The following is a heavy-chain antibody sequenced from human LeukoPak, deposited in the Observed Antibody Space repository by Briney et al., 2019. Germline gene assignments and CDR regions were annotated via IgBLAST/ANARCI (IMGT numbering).Heavy chain of an antibody. V-gene: IGHV4-30-4*01. CDR1: GGSISSGDYY. J-gene: IGHJ4*02. D-gene: IGHD2-2*01. CDR2: IYYSGST. Sequence: PSETLSLTCTVSGGSISSGDYYWSWIRQPPGKGLEWIGYIYYSGSTYYNPSLKSRVTISVDTSKNQFSLKLSSVTAADTAVYYCAYGGWSSPDYYFDYWGQGTLVTVSS. CDR3: AYGGWSSPDYYFDY.